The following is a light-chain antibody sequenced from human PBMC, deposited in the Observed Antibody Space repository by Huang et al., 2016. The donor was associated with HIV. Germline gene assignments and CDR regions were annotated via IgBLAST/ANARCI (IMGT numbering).Light chain of an antibody. CDR1: QNRENY. CDR2: WEA. J-gene: IGKJ4*01. Sequence: DIVMTQSPVSLAVSLGERATINCKSSQNRENYLAWYQQKPGQPPKLHIYWEATRESGVPDRFSGSGSGTDFTLTISSLQAEDVAVYYCQQYFSPPLTFGGGTKVEIK. V-gene: IGKV4-1*01. CDR3: QQYFSPPLT.